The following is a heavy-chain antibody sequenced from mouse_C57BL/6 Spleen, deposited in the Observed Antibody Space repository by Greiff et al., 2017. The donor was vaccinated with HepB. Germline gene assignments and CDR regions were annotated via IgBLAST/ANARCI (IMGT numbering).Heavy chain of an antibody. CDR2: IDPETGGT. D-gene: IGHD1-1*01. CDR1: GYTFTDYE. Sequence: VQLQHSGAELVRPGASVTLSCKASGYTFTDYEMHWVKQTPVHGLEWIGAIDPETGGTAYNQKFKGKAILTADKSSSTAYMELRSPTSEDSAVYYCTRRNYYGSSYYAMDYWGQGTSVTVSS. CDR3: TRRNYYGSSYYAMDY. J-gene: IGHJ4*01. V-gene: IGHV1-15*01.